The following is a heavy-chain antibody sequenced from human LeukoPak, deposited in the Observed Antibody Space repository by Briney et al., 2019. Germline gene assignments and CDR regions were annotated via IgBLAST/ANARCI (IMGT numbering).Heavy chain of an antibody. CDR2: INKDGSEQ. CDR1: GFTFSIHW. J-gene: IGHJ4*02. D-gene: IGHD6-13*01. CDR3: TRGGATSSWYWFF. Sequence: GGSLRLSCAASGFTFSIHWMTWVRQAPGKGPECVASINKDGSEQYYVDSVKGRFTISRDNAKNSLSLQVSSLRAEDTAVYYCTRGGATSSWYWFFWGQGTLVTVSS. V-gene: IGHV3-7*01.